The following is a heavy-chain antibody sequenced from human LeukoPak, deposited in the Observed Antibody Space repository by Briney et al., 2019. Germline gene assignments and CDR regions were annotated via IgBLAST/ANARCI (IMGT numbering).Heavy chain of an antibody. CDR3: ARSVLYSYGR. J-gene: IGHJ4*02. Sequence: ASVKVSCKASGYTFTGYYMHWVRQAPGQGLEWMGWINPNSGGTNYAQKFQGRVTMTRDTSISTAYMGLSRLRSDDTAVYYCARSVLYSYGRWGQGTLVTVSS. D-gene: IGHD5-18*01. CDR2: INPNSGGT. CDR1: GYTFTGYY. V-gene: IGHV1-2*02.